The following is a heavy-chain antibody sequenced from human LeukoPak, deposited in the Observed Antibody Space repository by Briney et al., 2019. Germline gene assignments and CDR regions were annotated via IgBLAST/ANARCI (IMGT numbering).Heavy chain of an antibody. CDR1: GFTFSGSA. Sequence: GGSLRLSCAASGFTFSGSAKHWVRQASGKGLEWVGRIRSKANNYATAYAASVKGRFTISRDDSKNTAYLQMNSLETEDTAVYYCTRQRILAYCGGDCPGDAFDIWGQGTMVTVSS. J-gene: IGHJ3*02. D-gene: IGHD2-21*02. CDR3: TRQRILAYCGGDCPGDAFDI. V-gene: IGHV3-73*01. CDR2: IRSKANNYAT.